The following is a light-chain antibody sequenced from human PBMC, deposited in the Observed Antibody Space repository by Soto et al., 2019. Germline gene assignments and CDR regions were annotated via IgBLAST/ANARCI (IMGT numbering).Light chain of an antibody. J-gene: IGKJ5*01. CDR2: GAS. Sequence: EIVMTQSPGTLSLSPGERATRSCRASQSVSSRLAWYQQKPGQAPRLLISGASSRATGIPDRFSGSGSGTDFTLTISRLEPEDFALYYCQHYVERSPITFGQGTRLEI. CDR3: QHYVERSPIT. V-gene: IGKV3-20*01. CDR1: QSVSSR.